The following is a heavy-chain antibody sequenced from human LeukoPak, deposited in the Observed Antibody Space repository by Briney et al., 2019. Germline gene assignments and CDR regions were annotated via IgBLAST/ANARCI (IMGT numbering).Heavy chain of an antibody. CDR2: ISYDGSYK. Sequence: GGSLRLSCAASGFIFSDFAMHWVRQAPGKGLEWVSLISYDGSYKSYADSLKGRFTISRDNSKNTLYLQMNSLRAEDTAVFYCARDSRVASIYWGLGTLVTVSS. CDR1: GFIFSDFA. D-gene: IGHD2-2*01. V-gene: IGHV3-30*04. J-gene: IGHJ4*02. CDR3: ARDSRVASIY.